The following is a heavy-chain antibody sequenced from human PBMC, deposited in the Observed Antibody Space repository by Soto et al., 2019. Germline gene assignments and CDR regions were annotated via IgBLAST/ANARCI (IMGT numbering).Heavy chain of an antibody. CDR2: IYHSGIT. CDR3: ARVAGSSRGYFDY. Sequence: QLQLQESGSGLVKPSQTLSLTCAVSGDSINTGGYSWSCIRQPPGKGLEWIGYIYHSGITSYSPSLKSRVTISADRSNNQFSLRLSSVTAADPAVYYCARVAGSSRGYFDYWGQGTLVTVSS. D-gene: IGHD6-6*01. J-gene: IGHJ4*02. CDR1: GDSINTGGYS. V-gene: IGHV4-30-2*01.